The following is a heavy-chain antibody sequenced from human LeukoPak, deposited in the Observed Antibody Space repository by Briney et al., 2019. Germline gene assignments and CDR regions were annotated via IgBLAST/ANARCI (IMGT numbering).Heavy chain of an antibody. CDR2: IWYDGSNK. Sequence: PGGSLRLSCAASGFTFTSYAMSWVRQAPGKGLEWVAVIWYDGSNKYYADSVKGRFTISRDNSKNTLYLQMNSLRAEDTAVYYCAKDRGSSSWYIDYWGQGTLVTVSS. V-gene: IGHV3-33*06. J-gene: IGHJ4*02. CDR1: GFTFTSYA. D-gene: IGHD6-13*01. CDR3: AKDRGSSSWYIDY.